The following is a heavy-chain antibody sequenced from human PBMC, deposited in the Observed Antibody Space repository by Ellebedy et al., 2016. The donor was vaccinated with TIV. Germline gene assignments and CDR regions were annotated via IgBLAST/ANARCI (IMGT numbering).Heavy chain of an antibody. Sequence: ESLKISCAASGFTFSSAWMSWVRQVPGKGLEWIGEINDSGSTNENPSLKSRVTISIDTSKNQFSMKLNSVTAADTAVYYCAREVRRDFYGGYAEYFQDWGQGTLVTVSS. J-gene: IGHJ1*01. CDR2: INDSGST. CDR1: GFTFSSAW. D-gene: IGHD2/OR15-2a*01. CDR3: AREVRRDFYGGYAEYFQD. V-gene: IGHV4-34*01.